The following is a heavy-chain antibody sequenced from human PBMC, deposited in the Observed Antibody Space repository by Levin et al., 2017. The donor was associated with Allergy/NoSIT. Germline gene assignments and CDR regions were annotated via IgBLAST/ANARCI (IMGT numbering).Heavy chain of an antibody. J-gene: IGHJ4*02. CDR1: GFTFDDYA. D-gene: IGHD1-26*01. V-gene: IGHV3-9*01. CDR3: AKDIRRGIVGDIDY. CDR2: ISWNSGSI. Sequence: GGSLRLSCAASGFTFDDYAMHWVRQAPGKGLEWVSGISWNSGSIGYADSVKGRFTISRDNAKNSLYLQMNSLRAEDTALYYCAKDIRRGIVGDIDYWGQGTLVTVSS.